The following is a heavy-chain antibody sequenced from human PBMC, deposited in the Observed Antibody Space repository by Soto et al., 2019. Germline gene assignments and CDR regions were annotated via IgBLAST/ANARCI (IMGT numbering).Heavy chain of an antibody. Sequence: SEPLSLTCSVSGGSVRTGSYHCSWIRQPPGKGLEWIGFIPNNGSPDYNPSLKSRVVVSIDRSKNQFSLKVNSVTAADTAVYFCARIGWGGDSWGQGTLVTVSS. CDR2: IPNNGSP. D-gene: IGHD7-27*01. CDR3: ARIGWGGDS. V-gene: IGHV4-61*01. J-gene: IGHJ4*02. CDR1: GGSVRTGSYH.